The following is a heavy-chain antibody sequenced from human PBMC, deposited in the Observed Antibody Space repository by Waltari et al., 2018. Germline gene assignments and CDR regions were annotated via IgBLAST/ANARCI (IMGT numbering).Heavy chain of an antibody. CDR1: GFTFSPYW. D-gene: IGHD3-10*01. V-gene: IGHV3-74*03. Sequence: EVQLVESGGALVQPGGSLGLSCATSGFTFSPYWKTWSRPAPGKGLMWVAHIESDESRTTYAESVKGRFTISRDNAKNTVYLQMNSLRDEDTAVYYCARDVNYVSGTNFYYYYYMDVWGKGTTVTVSS. CDR3: ARDVNYVSGTNFYYYYYMDV. CDR2: IESDESRT. J-gene: IGHJ6*03.